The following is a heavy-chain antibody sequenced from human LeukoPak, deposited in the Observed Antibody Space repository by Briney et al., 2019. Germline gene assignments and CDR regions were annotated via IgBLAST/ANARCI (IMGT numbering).Heavy chain of an antibody. CDR2: INPDGSNI. D-gene: IGHD1-7*01. J-gene: IGHJ4*02. V-gene: IGHV3-74*01. CDR1: GFTFSNYW. Sequence: GGSLRLSCAASGFTFSNYWVHWVRQAPGKGLVWVSRINPDGSNINHADSVKGRFTISRDNAKNTLYLQMNSLRAEDTAVHYCATAGNYRFDYWGQGTLVTVSS. CDR3: ATAGNYRFDY.